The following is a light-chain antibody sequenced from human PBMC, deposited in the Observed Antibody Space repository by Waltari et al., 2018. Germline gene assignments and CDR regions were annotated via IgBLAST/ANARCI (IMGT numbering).Light chain of an antibody. J-gene: IGLJ7*01. CDR1: SSNIGAGYD. V-gene: IGLV1-40*01. Sequence: QSVLTQPPSVSGAPGQRVTISCTGSSSNIGAGYDVHWYQQLPGTAPNLLIYGHNNRPSGVPDRFSGSKSGTSASRAITGLQAEDEADYYCQSYDSSLSGSVFGGGTQLTVL. CDR3: QSYDSSLSGSV. CDR2: GHN.